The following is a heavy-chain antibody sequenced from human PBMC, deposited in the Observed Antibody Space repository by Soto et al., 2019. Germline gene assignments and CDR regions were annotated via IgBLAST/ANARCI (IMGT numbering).Heavy chain of an antibody. J-gene: IGHJ4*02. CDR2: VSYNGRKE. D-gene: IGHD2-2*01. CDR3: AKDSLRGEVPAALNFDY. Sequence: GGSLRLSCVASGFTFSNYGMHWVRQAPGKGLEWVAIVSYNGRKEYYADSVNGRFSISRDNSKNTLYIQMNTLRDEDTAVYYCAKDSLRGEVPAALNFDYWGRGTLVTVSS. CDR1: GFTFSNYG. V-gene: IGHV3-30*18.